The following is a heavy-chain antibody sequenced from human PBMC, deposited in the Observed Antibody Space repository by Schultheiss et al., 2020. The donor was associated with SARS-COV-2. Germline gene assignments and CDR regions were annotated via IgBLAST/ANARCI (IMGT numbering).Heavy chain of an antibody. CDR3: ARGGNGGTVLLNWFDP. CDR2: INPGSGST. J-gene: IGHJ5*02. CDR1: GYTFTTYH. Sequence: ASVKVSCKASGYTFTTYHMHWMRQAPGQGLEWMGIINPGSGSTSYALKFQGRVTMTRDRSTSTVYMDLNSLRSEDTAVYYCARGGNGGTVLLNWFDPWGQGTLVTVSS. V-gene: IGHV1-46*01. D-gene: IGHD3-16*01.